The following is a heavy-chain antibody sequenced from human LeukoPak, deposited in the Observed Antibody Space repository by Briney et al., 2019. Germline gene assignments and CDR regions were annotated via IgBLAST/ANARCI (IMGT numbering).Heavy chain of an antibody. V-gene: IGHV3-11*04. Sequence: GGSLRLSCAASGFTFSDYYMSWIRQAPGKGLEWVSYISSSGSTIYYADSVKGRFTISRDNSKNTVFMQMNSLGAGDTAVYYCARDQSWSFDYWGQGTLVTVSS. D-gene: IGHD2-15*01. J-gene: IGHJ4*02. CDR3: ARDQSWSFDY. CDR2: ISSSGSTI. CDR1: GFTFSDYY.